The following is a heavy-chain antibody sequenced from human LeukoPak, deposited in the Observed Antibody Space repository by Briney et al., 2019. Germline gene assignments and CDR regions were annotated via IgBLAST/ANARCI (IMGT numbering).Heavy chain of an antibody. D-gene: IGHD2-15*01. V-gene: IGHV3-23*01. CDR1: GFTFSGYG. CDR3: AKGVGYCSGGSCQQFDY. CDR2: ISGSGGST. J-gene: IGHJ4*02. Sequence: GGSLRLSCAASGFTFSGYGMSWVRQAPGKGLKWVSAISGSGGSTYYANSVKGRITISRDTSKNTLYLQMNRLRAEDTAVYYCAKGVGYCSGGSCQQFDYWGQGTLVTVSS.